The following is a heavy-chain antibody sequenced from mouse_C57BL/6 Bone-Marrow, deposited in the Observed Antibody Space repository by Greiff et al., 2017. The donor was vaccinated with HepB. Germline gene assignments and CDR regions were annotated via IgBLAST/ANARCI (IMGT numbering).Heavy chain of an antibody. V-gene: IGHV1-52*01. CDR2: IDPSDSET. J-gene: IGHJ4*01. CDR1: GYTFTSYW. CDR3: ARSPHYYGSSGYAMDY. D-gene: IGHD1-1*01. Sequence: QVQLQQPGAELVRPGSSVKLSCKASGYTFTSYWMHWVKQRPIQGLEWIGNIDPSDSETHYNQKFKDKATLTVDKSSSTAYMQLSSLTSEYSAVYYCARSPHYYGSSGYAMDYWGQGTSVTVSS.